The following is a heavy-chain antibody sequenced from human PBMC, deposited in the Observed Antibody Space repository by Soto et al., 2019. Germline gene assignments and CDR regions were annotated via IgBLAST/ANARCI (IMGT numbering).Heavy chain of an antibody. CDR2: ISYDGSNK. J-gene: IGHJ1*01. CDR3: ARDHGGYYDSSGYYYGDAYFQH. V-gene: IGHV3-30-3*01. Sequence: GGSLGRSWTASGFTFSSYAMHWVRQAPGKGLEWVAVISYDGSNKYYADSVKGRFTISRDNSKNTLYLQMNSLRAEDTAVYYCARDHGGYYDSSGYYYGDAYFQHWGQGTLVTVS. CDR1: GFTFSSYA. D-gene: IGHD3-22*01.